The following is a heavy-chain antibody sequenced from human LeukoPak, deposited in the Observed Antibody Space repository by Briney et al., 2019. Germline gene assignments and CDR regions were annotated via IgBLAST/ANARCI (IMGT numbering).Heavy chain of an antibody. D-gene: IGHD2-8*01. V-gene: IGHV1-46*01. CDR3: AREYCTNGVCSRDLGY. Sequence: ASVKVSCKASGYTFTSYYMHWVRQAPGQGLEWMGIINPSGGSTSYAQKFQGRVTMTRDTSTSTVYMELSSLRSEDTAVYYCAREYCTNGVCSRDLGYWGQGTLVTVPS. CDR1: GYTFTSYY. CDR2: INPSGGST. J-gene: IGHJ4*02.